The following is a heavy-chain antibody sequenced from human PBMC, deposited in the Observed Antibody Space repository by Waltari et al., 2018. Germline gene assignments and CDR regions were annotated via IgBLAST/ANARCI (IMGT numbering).Heavy chain of an antibody. J-gene: IGHJ4*02. CDR2: MSPNSGNT. V-gene: IGHV1-8*03. D-gene: IGHD5-12*01. CDR1: GYTFTRYD. Sequence: QVQLVQSGAELQKPGASVKVTCKASGYTFTRYDINCVRQATVQGLEWMGWMSPNSGNTGYAQKFQGRVTITRNTSISTAYMELSSLRSEDTAVYYCAREVATTEFDYWGQGTLVTVSS. CDR3: AREVATTEFDY.